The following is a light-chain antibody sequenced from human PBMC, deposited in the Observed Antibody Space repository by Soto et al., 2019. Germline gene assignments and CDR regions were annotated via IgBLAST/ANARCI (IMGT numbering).Light chain of an antibody. J-gene: IGKJ4*01. Sequence: EIVLTQSPATLSLSPGERATLSCRASQSVSTYLAWYQQKPGQAPRLLISDASNRATGIPARFSGSGSGTDVTLTISSREPEDFTVYSCQQRSDWPRLTFGGGTKVELK. CDR2: DAS. V-gene: IGKV3-11*01. CDR3: QQRSDWPRLT. CDR1: QSVSTY.